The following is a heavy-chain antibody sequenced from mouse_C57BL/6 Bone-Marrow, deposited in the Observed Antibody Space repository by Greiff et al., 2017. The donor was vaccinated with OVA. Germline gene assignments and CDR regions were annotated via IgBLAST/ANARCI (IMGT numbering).Heavy chain of an antibody. CDR3: ARGPGTYFDY. V-gene: IGHV7-1*01. J-gene: IGHJ2*01. CDR1: GFTFSDFY. D-gene: IGHD4-1*01. Sequence: DVMLVESGGGLVQSGRSLRLSCATSGFTFSDFYMEWVRQAPGKGLEWIAASRNKANDYTTEYSASVKGRFIVSRDTSQSILYLQMNALRAEDTAIYYCARGPGTYFDYWGQGTTLTVSS. CDR2: SRNKANDYTT.